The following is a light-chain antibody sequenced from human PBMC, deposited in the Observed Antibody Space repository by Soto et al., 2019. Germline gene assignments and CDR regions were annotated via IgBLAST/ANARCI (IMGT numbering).Light chain of an antibody. Sequence: EIVLTQSPGTLSLSPGERATLSCRASQSISSYLAWYQQKPGQAPRLLIYGASSRATGIPDRFSGSGSGTDFSLPITRLEPADFAVYYCQQSGSSPGTFGQGTKREIK. CDR1: QSISSY. J-gene: IGKJ2*01. V-gene: IGKV3-20*01. CDR2: GAS. CDR3: QQSGSSPGT.